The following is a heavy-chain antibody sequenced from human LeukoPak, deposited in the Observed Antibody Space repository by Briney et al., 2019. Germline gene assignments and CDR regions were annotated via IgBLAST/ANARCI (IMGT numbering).Heavy chain of an antibody. Sequence: LGGSLRLSCAASGFTFSTYWMSWVRQAPGKGLEWVANIKQDGSDKYYVDSVKGRFTISRDNAKNSLFLQMNSLRAEDTAVYYCARVRCSSNSCFPDYWGQGTLVTVSS. CDR3: ARVRCSSNSCFPDY. CDR1: GFTFSTYW. J-gene: IGHJ4*02. D-gene: IGHD2-2*01. CDR2: IKQDGSDK. V-gene: IGHV3-7*01.